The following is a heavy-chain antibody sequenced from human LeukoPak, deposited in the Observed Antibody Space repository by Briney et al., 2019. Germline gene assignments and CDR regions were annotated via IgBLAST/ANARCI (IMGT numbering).Heavy chain of an antibody. J-gene: IGHJ6*03. CDR3: ARVMKRTTLIYYYYMDV. Sequence: SETLSLTCTVSGGYISSGGYYWSRIRQHPGKGLEWIGYICYSGSTYYNPSLKSRVTISVDTSKNQFSLKLSSVTAADTAVYYCARVMKRTTLIYYYYMDVWGKGTTVTVSS. D-gene: IGHD1-14*01. V-gene: IGHV4-31*03. CDR2: ICYSGST. CDR1: GGYISSGGYY.